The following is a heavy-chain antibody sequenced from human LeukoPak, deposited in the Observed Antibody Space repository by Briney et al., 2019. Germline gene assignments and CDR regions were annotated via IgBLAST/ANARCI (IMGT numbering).Heavy chain of an antibody. V-gene: IGHV3-21*06. CDR2: IGPTGSDR. CDR3: ATETNGRHYDY. CDR1: GLTFSTSG. J-gene: IGHJ4*02. Sequence: GSLGLSCTASGLTFSTSGFNWVRQAPGKGLEWVASIGPTGSDRYHADSIKGRFTISRDNANNFLYLQMNSLRAEDTAVYYCATETNGRHYDYWGQGTLLTVSS. D-gene: IGHD1-14*01.